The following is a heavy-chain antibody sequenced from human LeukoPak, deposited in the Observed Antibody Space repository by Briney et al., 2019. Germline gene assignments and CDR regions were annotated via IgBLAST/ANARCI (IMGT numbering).Heavy chain of an antibody. V-gene: IGHV1-8*01. J-gene: IGHJ4*02. Sequence: ASVKVSCKASGYTFTSNDSNWVRQAPGQGLEWMGWMNPDSGDTGYAQKFQDRVTMTRNTSISTAYMELSSLRTEDTAVYYCARALCGGDCYSCGCNDYWGQGTLVTVSP. CDR2: MNPDSGDT. D-gene: IGHD2-21*02. CDR3: ARALCGGDCYSCGCNDY. CDR1: GYTFTSND.